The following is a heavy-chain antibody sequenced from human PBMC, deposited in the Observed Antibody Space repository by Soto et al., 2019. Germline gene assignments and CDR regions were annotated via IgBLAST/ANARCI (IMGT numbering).Heavy chain of an antibody. D-gene: IGHD3-22*01. CDR3: ARDPGYYDSSGSNDAFDV. Sequence: EVQLVESGGGLVQPGGSLRLACAASGFTFSNYAMDWVRQAPGKGLEWISYITGDSGTVLYADSVKGRFTISRDNAKNSLYLQMNSLRGEDTAVYYCARDPGYYDSSGSNDAFDVWGQGIMVPVSS. CDR2: ITGDSGTV. V-gene: IGHV3-48*01. CDR1: GFTFSNYA. J-gene: IGHJ3*01.